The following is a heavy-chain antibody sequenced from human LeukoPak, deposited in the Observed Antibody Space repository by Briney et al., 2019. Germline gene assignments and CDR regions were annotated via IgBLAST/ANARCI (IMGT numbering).Heavy chain of an antibody. D-gene: IGHD6-13*01. CDR1: GFTFSSYS. J-gene: IGHJ3*02. CDR3: AKDRSIAAGDDAFDI. Sequence: GGSLRLSCAASGFTFSSYSMNWDRQAPGKGLEWVSHISGSGISTYYADSVKGRFTFSRDNSKNTLYLQMNSLRAEDTAVYYCAKDRSIAAGDDAFDIWGQGTMVTVSS. CDR2: ISGSGIST. V-gene: IGHV3-23*01.